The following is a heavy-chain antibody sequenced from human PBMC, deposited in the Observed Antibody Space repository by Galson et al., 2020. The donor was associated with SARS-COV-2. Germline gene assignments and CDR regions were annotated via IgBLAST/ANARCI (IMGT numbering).Heavy chain of an antibody. D-gene: IGHD3-10*01. CDR1: GDSVSSNSAA. J-gene: IGHJ6*02. CDR2: TWYRSKWYN. V-gene: IGHV6-1*01. CDR3: ARATSTNTGRGMDV. Sequence: SQTLSLTCAISGDSVSSNSAAWHWIRQSPSRGLEWLGRTWYRSKWYNDYAVSVKSRITINPDTSKNQVSLQLNSVTPEDTAVYYCARATSTNTGRGMDVWGQGTTVTVSS.